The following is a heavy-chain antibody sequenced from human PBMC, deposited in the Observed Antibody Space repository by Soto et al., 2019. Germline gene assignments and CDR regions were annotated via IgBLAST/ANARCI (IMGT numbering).Heavy chain of an antibody. CDR2: IVVGSGNT. J-gene: IGHJ3*02. D-gene: IGHD3-10*01. Sequence: SVKVSCKASGFTFTSSAMQWVRQARGQRLEWIGWIVVGSGNTNYGQKLQERVTITRDMSTSTAYMELSSLRSEDTAVYYCAAEPRAFQIDAFDIWGQGTMVTVSS. CDR3: AAEPRAFQIDAFDI. CDR1: GFTFTSSA. V-gene: IGHV1-58*02.